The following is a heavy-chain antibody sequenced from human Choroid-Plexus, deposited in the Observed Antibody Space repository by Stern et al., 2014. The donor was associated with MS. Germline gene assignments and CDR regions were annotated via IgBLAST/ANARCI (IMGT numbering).Heavy chain of an antibody. Sequence: VQLLEYGAEVKKPGASVKVSCKTSGYIFTGYYIHWVRQAPGQGLEWMAWMNPNTGGTTYAQQFQSRVTMSRDTSISTAYVELSSLTSDDTAVYYCARDQRGITIFGVVTDYYYLGMDVWGQGTTVTVSS. J-gene: IGHJ6*02. CDR2: MNPNTGGT. D-gene: IGHD3-3*01. V-gene: IGHV1-2*02. CDR1: GYIFTGYY. CDR3: ARDQRGITIFGVVTDYYYLGMDV.